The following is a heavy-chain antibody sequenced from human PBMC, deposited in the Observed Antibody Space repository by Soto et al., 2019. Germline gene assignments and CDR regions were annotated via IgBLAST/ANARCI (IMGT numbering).Heavy chain of an antibody. CDR2: IDYSGETI. J-gene: IGHJ4*02. CDR3: ASPWGSFDY. D-gene: IGHD7-27*01. V-gene: IGHV3-48*03. Sequence: PVGSLRLSCAASGFTFSSYEMNWVRQAPGKGLEWISYIDYSGETIYYADSVKGRFTISRDNAKNSLYLQMNSLRAEDTAVHYCASPWGSFDYWGQGTLVTVSS. CDR1: GFTFSSYE.